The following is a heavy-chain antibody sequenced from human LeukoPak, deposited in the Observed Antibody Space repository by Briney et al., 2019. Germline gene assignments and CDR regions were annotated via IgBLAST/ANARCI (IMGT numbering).Heavy chain of an antibody. D-gene: IGHD2-21*02. V-gene: IGHV5-51*01. J-gene: IGHJ4*02. Sequence: GESLKISCRGSGYGFTSYWIGWVRQMPGKGLEWMGIIYPGDSDTRYSPSFQGQVTFSADRSISTAYLQWSSLKASDTATYYCARRSRYCRSTKCSYFDYWGQGTLVIVSS. CDR1: GYGFTSYW. CDR2: IYPGDSDT. CDR3: ARRSRYCRSTKCSYFDY.